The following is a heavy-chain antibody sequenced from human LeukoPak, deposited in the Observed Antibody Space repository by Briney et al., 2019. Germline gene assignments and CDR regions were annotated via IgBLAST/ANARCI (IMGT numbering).Heavy chain of an antibody. CDR1: GFTVSSNY. J-gene: IGHJ6*03. Sequence: QSGGSLRLSCAASGFTVSSNYMSWVRQAPGKGLEWGSVIYSGGSTYYADSVKSRFTISRENSKNTLYLQMNSLRAEDTAVYYCARGGGRSPSRITSDIVVVPAAMETPYYYYYYMDVWGKGTTVTVSS. D-gene: IGHD2-2*01. CDR2: IYSGGST. CDR3: ARGGGRSPSRITSDIVVVPAAMETPYYYYYYMDV. V-gene: IGHV3-66*02.